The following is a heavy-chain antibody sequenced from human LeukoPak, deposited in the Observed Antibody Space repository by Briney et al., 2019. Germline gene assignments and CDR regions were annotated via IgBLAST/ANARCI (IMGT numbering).Heavy chain of an antibody. CDR3: ARDPQDITIFGVAWNWFDP. V-gene: IGHV1-8*01. CDR1: GYTFTSYD. CDR2: MNPNSGNT. J-gene: IGHJ5*02. Sequence: ASVKVSCKASGYTFTSYDINWVRQATGQGLEWMGWMNPNSGNTGYAQKFQGRVTMTRNTSISTTYMELSSLRSEDTAVYYCARDPQDITIFGVAWNWFDPWGQGTLVTVSS. D-gene: IGHD3-3*01.